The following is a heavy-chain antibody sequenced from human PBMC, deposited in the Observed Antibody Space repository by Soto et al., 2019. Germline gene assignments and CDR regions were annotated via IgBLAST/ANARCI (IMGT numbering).Heavy chain of an antibody. CDR1: GGSLTGYY. CDR3: ARGQEGIVATH. V-gene: IGHV4-34*01. J-gene: IGHJ4*02. CDR2: VKDGGST. Sequence: QVQLQQWGAGLLKPSETLSLTCTVNGGSLTGYYWSWIRQPPGKGLEWIGEVKDGGSTNYSPSLRGXXSXSXXTSKNHFSRRLNSVTAADTAVYFCARGQEGIVATHWDQGALVTVSS. D-gene: IGHD5-12*01.